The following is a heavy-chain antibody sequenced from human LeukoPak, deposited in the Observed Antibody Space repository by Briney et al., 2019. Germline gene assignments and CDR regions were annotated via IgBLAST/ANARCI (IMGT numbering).Heavy chain of an antibody. V-gene: IGHV7-4-1*02. D-gene: IGHD3-22*01. CDR3: ARESDDYYDSSGFLQH. Sequence: NTNTGNPTYAQGFTGRFVFSLDSSVSTAYLQISSLKAEDTAVYYCARESDDYYDSSGFLQHWGQGTLVTVSS. CDR2: NTNTGNP. J-gene: IGHJ1*01.